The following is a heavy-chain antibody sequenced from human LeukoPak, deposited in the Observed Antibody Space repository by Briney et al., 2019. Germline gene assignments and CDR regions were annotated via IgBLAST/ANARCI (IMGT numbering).Heavy chain of an antibody. D-gene: IGHD3-16*01. CDR3: ARSSFPYYFDY. J-gene: IGHJ4*02. CDR2: IDNDGGST. V-gene: IGHV3-74*01. CDR1: GFTFHSYR. Sequence: GGSLRLSCAASGFTFHSYRMHWVRQAPGKGLVWVSRIDNDGGSTTYADSVKGRFTISRDNAKNTLYLQMNSVRAEDTAVYYCARSSFPYYFDYWGQGTLVTVSS.